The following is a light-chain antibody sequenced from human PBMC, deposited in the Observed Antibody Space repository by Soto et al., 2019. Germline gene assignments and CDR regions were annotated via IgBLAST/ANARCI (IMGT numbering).Light chain of an antibody. J-gene: IGKJ4*01. CDR3: QQSYSTSPVT. Sequence: DIQMTQSPSSLSASVGDRVTITCRASQSISTYLNWYQQKPGKAPKLLIYAASSLQSGVPSRFSGSASGTEFTLTISSLQPEDFATYYWQQSYSTSPVTFGGGTKVEIK. V-gene: IGKV1-39*01. CDR2: AAS. CDR1: QSISTY.